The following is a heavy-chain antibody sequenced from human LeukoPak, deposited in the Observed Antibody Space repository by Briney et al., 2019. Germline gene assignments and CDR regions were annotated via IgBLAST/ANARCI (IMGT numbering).Heavy chain of an antibody. Sequence: SETLSLTCTVSDGAITGYYWGWIRQPPGKGQDWIGHIYYSGSTNYNPSLKSRVTISVDTSKNHFSLKLSSVTAADTAVYYCARGPSVDYWGQGTLVTVSS. CDR1: DGAITGYY. CDR2: IYYSGST. V-gene: IGHV4-59*01. J-gene: IGHJ4*02. CDR3: ARGPSVDY.